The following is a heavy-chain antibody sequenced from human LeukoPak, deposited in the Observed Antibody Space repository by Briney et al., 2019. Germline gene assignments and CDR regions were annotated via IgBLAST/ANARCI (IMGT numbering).Heavy chain of an antibody. CDR1: GGSISSSSYY. Sequence: SETLSLTCTVSGGSISSSSYYWGWIRQPPGKGPEWIGSIYYSGSTYYNPSLKSRVTISVDTSKNQFSLKLSSVTAADTAVYYCARPGMMDTAMGNFDYWGQGTLVTVSS. D-gene: IGHD5-18*01. V-gene: IGHV4-39*01. CDR2: IYYSGST. CDR3: ARPGMMDTAMGNFDY. J-gene: IGHJ4*02.